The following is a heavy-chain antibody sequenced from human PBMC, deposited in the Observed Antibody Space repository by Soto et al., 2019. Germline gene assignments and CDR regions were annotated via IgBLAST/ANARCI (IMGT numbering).Heavy chain of an antibody. CDR2: IYYSGST. D-gene: IGHD3-22*01. CDR1: GGSISTSSYF. CDR3: ARYYDSSGDY. J-gene: IGHJ4*02. Sequence: QLQLQESGPGRVKPSETLSLTCTVSGGSISTSSYFWGWIRQPPGKGLEWIGSIYYSGSTYYNPSLNRRVTISVDTSNNQFSLELSSVTGAATAVYYCARYYDSSGDYGGQGTLVTVSS. V-gene: IGHV4-39*01.